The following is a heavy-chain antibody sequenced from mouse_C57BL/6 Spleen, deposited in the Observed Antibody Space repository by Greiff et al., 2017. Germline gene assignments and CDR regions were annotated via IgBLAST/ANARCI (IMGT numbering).Heavy chain of an antibody. CDR1: GYTFTDYY. J-gene: IGHJ3*01. CDR2: IYPGSGNT. CDR3: ARGWSNAWFAY. D-gene: IGHD2-5*01. Sequence: QVQLQLSGAELVRPGASVKLSCKASGYTFTDYYINWVKQRPGQGLEWIARIYPGSGNTYYNEKFKGKATLPAEKSSSTAYMQLSSLTSEDSAVYFCARGWSNAWFAYWGQGTLVTVSA. V-gene: IGHV1-76*01.